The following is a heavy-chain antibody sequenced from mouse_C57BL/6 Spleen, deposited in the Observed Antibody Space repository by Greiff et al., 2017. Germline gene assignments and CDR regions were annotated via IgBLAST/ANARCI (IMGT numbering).Heavy chain of an antibody. Sequence: VQLQQPGAELVMPGASVKLSCKASGYTFTSYWMHWVKQRPGQGLEWIGEIDPSDSYTNYNQKFKGKSTLTVDKSSSTAYMQLSSLTSEDSAVYYCARRIITTVVADYFDYWGQGTTLTVSS. J-gene: IGHJ2*01. CDR3: ARRIITTVVADYFDY. D-gene: IGHD1-1*01. CDR2: IDPSDSYT. CDR1: GYTFTSYW. V-gene: IGHV1-69*01.